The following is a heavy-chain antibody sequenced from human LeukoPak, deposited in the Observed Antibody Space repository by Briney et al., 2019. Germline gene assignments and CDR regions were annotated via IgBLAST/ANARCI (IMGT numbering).Heavy chain of an antibody. CDR1: GYTFTSYG. D-gene: IGHD3-22*01. J-gene: IGHJ6*03. Sequence: SVKVSCKASGYTFTSYGISWVRQAPGQGLEWMGGIIPIFGTANYAQKFQGRVTITTDESTSTAYMELSSLRSEDTAVYYCARGSLVVITTDYYYMDVWGKGATVTVSS. CDR3: ARGSLVVITTDYYYMDV. V-gene: IGHV1-69*05. CDR2: IIPIFGTA.